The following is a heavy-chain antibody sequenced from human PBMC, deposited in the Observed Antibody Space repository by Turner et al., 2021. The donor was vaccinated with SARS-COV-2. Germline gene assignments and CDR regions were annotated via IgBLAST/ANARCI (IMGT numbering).Heavy chain of an antibody. D-gene: IGHD3-3*01. V-gene: IGHV4-59*01. CDR3: ARESRFNWLDS. J-gene: IGHJ5*01. Sequence: QVQLQESGPGLVRLSETRSLTCTVSGGSIKGDLWSWIRQPPGKRLEWIGYIYYRGSTNSNPSLKSRLTMSVDTSKNQFSLTLSSVTAADTAIYYCARESRFNWLDSWGQGTLVTVSS. CDR1: GGSIKGDL. CDR2: IYYRGST.